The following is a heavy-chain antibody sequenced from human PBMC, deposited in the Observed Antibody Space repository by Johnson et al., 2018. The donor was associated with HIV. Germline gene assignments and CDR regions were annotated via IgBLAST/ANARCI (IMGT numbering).Heavy chain of an antibody. J-gene: IGHJ3*02. CDR3: AKDGAAAGTGGADSFDI. CDR1: EFTFSTFSRNA. CDR2: ISYDGTNQ. Sequence: QVQLVESGGGVVQPGRSLRLSCAASEFTFSTFSRNAMHWVRQAPGKGLEWVAVISYDGTNQYYADPVKGRFTISRDNSKNTLYLQLKSLRAADTAVYYCAKDGAAAGTGGADSFDIWGQGTMVTVSS. V-gene: IGHV3-30-3*01. D-gene: IGHD6-13*01.